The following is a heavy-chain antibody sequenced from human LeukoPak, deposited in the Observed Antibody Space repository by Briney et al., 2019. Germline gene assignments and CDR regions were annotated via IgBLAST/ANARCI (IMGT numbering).Heavy chain of an antibody. J-gene: IGHJ6*02. D-gene: IGHD3-10*01. CDR3: ARDVTMVRGVITFYGMDV. Sequence: GGSLRLSCAASGFTFSSYWMHWVRQAPGKGMVWVSRINSDGSSTSYADSVKGRFTISRDNSKNTLYLQMNSLRAEDTAVYYCARDVTMVRGVITFYGMDVWGQGTTVTVSS. CDR2: INSDGSST. V-gene: IGHV3-74*01. CDR1: GFTFSSYW.